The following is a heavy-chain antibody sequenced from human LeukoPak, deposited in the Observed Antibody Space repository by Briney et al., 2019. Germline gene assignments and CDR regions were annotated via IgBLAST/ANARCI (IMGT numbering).Heavy chain of an antibody. Sequence: ASVKVSCKASGYTFSSHDIYWVRQAPGQGLEWMGWISAYNGNTNYAQKLQGRVTMTTDTSTSTAYMELRNLRSDDTAVYYCAREGLRGNKGPYYYMDVWGKGTTVTVSS. CDR2: ISAYNGNT. D-gene: IGHD3-16*01. V-gene: IGHV1-18*01. CDR3: AREGLRGNKGPYYYMDV. CDR1: GYTFSSHD. J-gene: IGHJ6*03.